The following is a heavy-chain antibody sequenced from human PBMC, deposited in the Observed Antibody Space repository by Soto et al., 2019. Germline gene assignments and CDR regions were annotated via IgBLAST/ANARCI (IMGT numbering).Heavy chain of an antibody. CDR2: IHAGYGNT. D-gene: IGHD3-16*01. CDR1: GYTFTNYA. V-gene: IGHV1-3*01. J-gene: IGHJ1*01. Sequence: ASVKVSCKASGYTFTNYAMHWVRQAPGQRPEWMGWIHAGYGNTKFSQNFQGRVTFTRDTSANTAYMELSSLRSEDTAVYYCAFGTDYFHYWGQGTLVTVSS. CDR3: AFGTDYFHY.